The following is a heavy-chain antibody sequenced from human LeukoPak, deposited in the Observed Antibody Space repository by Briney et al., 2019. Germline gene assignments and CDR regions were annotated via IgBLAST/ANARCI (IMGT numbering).Heavy chain of an antibody. CDR2: INHSGST. J-gene: IGHJ3*02. D-gene: IGHD5-24*01. CDR1: GGSFSGYY. Sequence: SETLSLTCAVYGGSFSGYYWSWIRQPPGKGLEWIGEINHSGSTNYNPSLKSRVTISVDTSKNQFSLKLSSVTAADTAVYYCARGSLEMGPDAFDIWGQGTIVTVSS. V-gene: IGHV4-34*01. CDR3: ARGSLEMGPDAFDI.